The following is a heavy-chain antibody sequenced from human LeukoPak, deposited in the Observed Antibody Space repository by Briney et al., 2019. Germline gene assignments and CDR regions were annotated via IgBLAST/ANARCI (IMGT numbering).Heavy chain of an antibody. CDR3: AVSCYHNY. V-gene: IGHV3-21*01. J-gene: IGHJ4*02. CDR2: ISSSSSYI. CDR1: SYS. Sequence: SYSXXXVRQAPGKGLEWVSSISSSSSYIYYADSVKGRFTISRDNAKNSLYLQMNSLRAEDTAVYYCAVSCYHNYWGQGTLVTVSS. D-gene: IGHD2-2*01.